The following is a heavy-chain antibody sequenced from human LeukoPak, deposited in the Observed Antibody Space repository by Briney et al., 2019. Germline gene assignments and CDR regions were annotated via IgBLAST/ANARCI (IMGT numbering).Heavy chain of an antibody. V-gene: IGHV3-21*01. CDR2: ISSSSSYI. CDR3: AREAFGGVIVNWYAFDI. CDR1: GFTFSIFS. J-gene: IGHJ3*02. D-gene: IGHD3-16*02. Sequence: GGSLRLSCAASGFTFSIFSMNWVRQAPGKGLEWVSSISSSSSYIYYADSVKGRFTISRDNAKNSLYLQMNSLRAEDTAVYYCAREAFGGVIVNWYAFDIWGQGTMVTVSS.